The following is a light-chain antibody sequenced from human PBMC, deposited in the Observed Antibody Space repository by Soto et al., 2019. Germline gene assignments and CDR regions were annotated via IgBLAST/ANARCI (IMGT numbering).Light chain of an antibody. V-gene: IGKV3-15*01. CDR1: QSVRSN. CDR2: SAS. J-gene: IGKJ2*01. CDR3: QQYDVWPFT. Sequence: EIVMTQSPATLSVSPGERATLSCRASQSVRSNLAWHQQKPGQAPRLLISSASIRATGIPARFSGSGSGTDFTLTISSLQSEDFAIYYCQQYDVWPFTFGQGTKLEI.